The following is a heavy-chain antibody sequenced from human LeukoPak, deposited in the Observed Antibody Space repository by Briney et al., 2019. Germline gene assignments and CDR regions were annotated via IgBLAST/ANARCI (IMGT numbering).Heavy chain of an antibody. Sequence: ASVKVSCKASGYTFTGYYIHWVRQAPGQGLEWMGRINPNSGGTDYAQKFQGRVTMTRDTSINTAYMELSRLRSDDTAVYYCARVESYYDFWSGYYRGDYFDYWGQGTLVTVSS. CDR1: GYTFTGYY. CDR3: ARVESYYDFWSGYYRGDYFDY. J-gene: IGHJ4*02. CDR2: INPNSGGT. V-gene: IGHV1-2*06. D-gene: IGHD3-3*01.